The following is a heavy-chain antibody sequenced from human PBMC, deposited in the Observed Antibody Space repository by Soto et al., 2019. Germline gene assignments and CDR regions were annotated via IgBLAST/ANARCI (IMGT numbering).Heavy chain of an antibody. J-gene: IGHJ5*02. V-gene: IGHV1-18*01. CDR1: GYTFTSYG. CDR3: ARARDYGDPRGWFDP. Sequence: ASVKVSCKASGYTFTSYGISWVRQAPGQGLEWMGWISAYNGNTNYAQKLQGRVTMTTDTSTSTAYMELRSLRSDDTAVYYCARARDYGDPRGWFDPWGQGTLVTVSS. CDR2: ISAYNGNT. D-gene: IGHD4-17*01.